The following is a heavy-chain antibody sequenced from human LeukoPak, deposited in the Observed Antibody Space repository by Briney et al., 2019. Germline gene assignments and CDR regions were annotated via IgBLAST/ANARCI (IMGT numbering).Heavy chain of an antibody. CDR1: GYTFTMYY. J-gene: IGHJ6*03. CDR3: ARELRGGLWGSVGGLFASYYTYYYMDV. V-gene: IGHV1-46*01. D-gene: IGHD3-16*01. CDR2: INPSDGAT. Sequence: VASVKVSCKASGYTFTMYYLHWVRQAPGQGLEWMGMINPSDGATTYAQRFQGRVTMTRDTSTTTVYMDLRSLRSEDTAVYFCARELRGGLWGSVGGLFASYYTYYYMDVWGRGTTVTVSS.